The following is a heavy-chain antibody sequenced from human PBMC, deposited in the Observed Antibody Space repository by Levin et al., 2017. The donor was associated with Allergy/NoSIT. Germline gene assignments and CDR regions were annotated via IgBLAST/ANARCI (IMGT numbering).Heavy chain of an antibody. CDR1: GGTFSSYA. D-gene: IGHD3-10*01. Sequence: ASVKVSCKASGGTFSSYAISWVRQAPGQGLEWMGGIIPIFGTANYAQKFQGRVTITADKSTSTAYMELSSLRSEDTAVYYCARDLLTMVRGVIIDYYGMDVWGQGTTVTVSS. V-gene: IGHV1-69*06. CDR3: ARDLLTMVRGVIIDYYGMDV. J-gene: IGHJ6*02. CDR2: IIPIFGTA.